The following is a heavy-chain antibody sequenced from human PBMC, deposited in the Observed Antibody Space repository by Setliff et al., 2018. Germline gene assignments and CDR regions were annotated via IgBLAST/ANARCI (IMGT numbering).Heavy chain of an antibody. CDR1: GGSISSYY. V-gene: IGHV4-39*07. CDR2: IYYSGST. D-gene: IGHD3-3*01. J-gene: IGHJ4*02. CDR3: ASRATYYNFWSGYYLY. Sequence: PSETLSLTCTVSGGSISSYYWSWIRQPPGKGLEWIGSIYYSGSTYYNPSLKSRVTISVDTSKNQFSLRLNSATAADTAVYYCASRATYYNFWSGYYLYWGQGTLVTVSS.